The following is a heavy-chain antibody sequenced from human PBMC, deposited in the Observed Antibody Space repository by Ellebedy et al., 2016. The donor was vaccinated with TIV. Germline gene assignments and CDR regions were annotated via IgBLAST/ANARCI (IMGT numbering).Heavy chain of an antibody. CDR2: INQVGSQK. CDR1: GFSFSSYW. D-gene: IGHD4-17*01. V-gene: IGHV3-7*01. CDR3: ATDGSYGDYRSPAHAFEK. Sequence: GGSLRLSCTASGFSFSSYWMSWVRQAPGKGLEWVANINQVGSQKYYVDSVKGRFTVSRDNAKSSLYLQMNSLRAEDTAVYYCATDGSYGDYRSPAHAFEKWGQGTMVIVSS. J-gene: IGHJ3*02.